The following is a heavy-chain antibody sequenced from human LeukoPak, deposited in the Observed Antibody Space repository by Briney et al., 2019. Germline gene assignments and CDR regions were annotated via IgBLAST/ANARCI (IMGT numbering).Heavy chain of an antibody. D-gene: IGHD3-10*01. CDR3: ARSGLLWFGELITDHIFDP. Sequence: PSETLSLTCTVSGGSISSYYWRWIRQPAGKGLEWIGRIYTSGSTNYNPSLKSRVTMSVFTSKNQFSLKLSSVTAADTAVYYCARSGLLWFGELITDHIFDPWGQGTLVTVSS. CDR2: IYTSGST. V-gene: IGHV4-4*07. J-gene: IGHJ5*02. CDR1: GGSISSYY.